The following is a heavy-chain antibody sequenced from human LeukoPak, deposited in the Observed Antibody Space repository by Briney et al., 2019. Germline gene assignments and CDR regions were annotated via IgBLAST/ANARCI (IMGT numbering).Heavy chain of an antibody. CDR3: AKSRSDVVDY. D-gene: IGHD3-3*01. CDR1: GFTFSSYD. V-gene: IGHV3-30*02. Sequence: GGSLRLSCAASGFTFSSYDMHWVRQAPGKGLEWVAFIRSDGSNKYYADSVKGRFTVSRDNSKNTLYLQMNSLRAEDTAVYYCAKSRSDVVDYWGQGTLVTVSS. CDR2: IRSDGSNK. J-gene: IGHJ4*02.